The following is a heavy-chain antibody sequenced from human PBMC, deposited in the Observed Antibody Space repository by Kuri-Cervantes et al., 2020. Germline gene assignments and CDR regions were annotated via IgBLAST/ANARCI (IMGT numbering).Heavy chain of an antibody. CDR1: GGSISSGSYY. V-gene: IGHV4-61*02. CDR3: AGGYMVRGVTHTFLEY. CDR2: IYTSGST. J-gene: IGHJ4*02. Sequence: SETLSLTCTVSGGSISSGSYYWSWIRQPAGKGLEWIGRIYTSGSTNYNPSLKSRVTISVDTSKNQFSLKLSSVTAADTAVYYCAGGYMVRGVTHTFLEYWGQGTLVTVSS. D-gene: IGHD3-10*01.